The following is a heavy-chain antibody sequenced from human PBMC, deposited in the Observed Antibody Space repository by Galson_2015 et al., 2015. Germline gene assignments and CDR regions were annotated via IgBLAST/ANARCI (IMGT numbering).Heavy chain of an antibody. V-gene: IGHV4-59*01. J-gene: IGHJ4*02. CDR2: VYSSGST. CDR3: AGGGSTLTERYRFDY. D-gene: IGHD3-16*02. CDR1: GGSITSYY. Sequence: LSLTCTVSGGSITSYYWSWIRQPPGKGLEWIGYVYSSGSTDYNPSLRSRVTISVDTSKNQFSLKLSSVTATDTAVYFCAGGGSTLTERYRFDYWGQGTLVTVSS.